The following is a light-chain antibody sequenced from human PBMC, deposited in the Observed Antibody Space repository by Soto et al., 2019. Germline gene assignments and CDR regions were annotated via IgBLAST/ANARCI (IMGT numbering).Light chain of an antibody. CDR1: QGISSY. V-gene: IGKV1-9*01. J-gene: IGKJ1*01. CDR3: QPLNSYPVT. CDR2: ASS. Sequence: DIQLTQSPSFLSASVGDRVTITCRASQGISSYLAWYQQKPGKAPKLLIYASSTLQSGVPSRFSGSGSGTEFTSTISALQPEDFATYYCQPLNSYPVTFGQGTQVEIK.